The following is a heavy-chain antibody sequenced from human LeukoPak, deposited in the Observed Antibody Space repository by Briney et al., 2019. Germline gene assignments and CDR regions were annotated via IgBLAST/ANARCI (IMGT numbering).Heavy chain of an antibody. D-gene: IGHD3-22*01. V-gene: IGHV4-59*08. J-gene: IGHJ4*02. CDR3: ARHVSSGFDY. Sequence: SETLSLTCTVSGGSISSYYWSWIRQPPGNGLEWIGYIYYTGSTKYNPTLNSRVTISVDTSKNQFSLNPSSVAAADTAVYYCARHVSSGFDYWGQGTLVTVSS. CDR2: IYYTGST. CDR1: GGSISSYY.